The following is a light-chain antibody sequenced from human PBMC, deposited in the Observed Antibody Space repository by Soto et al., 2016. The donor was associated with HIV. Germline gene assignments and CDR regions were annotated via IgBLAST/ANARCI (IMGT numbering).Light chain of an antibody. J-gene: IGLJ3*02. CDR3: QVWDNSHDWV. V-gene: IGLV3-21*03. CDR1: NIGNKN. CDR2: DDR. Sequence: SYVLTQPPSVSVAPGKTASIACGGNNIGNKNVHWYQHKSGQAPVLVVNDDRDRPSGIPERSSGSNSGNTATLTISRVEAGDEADYYCQVWDNSHDWVFGGGTKLTVL.